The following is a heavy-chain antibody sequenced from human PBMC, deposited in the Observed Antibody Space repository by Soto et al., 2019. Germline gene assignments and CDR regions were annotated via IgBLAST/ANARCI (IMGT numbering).Heavy chain of an antibody. J-gene: IGHJ4*02. CDR3: AKAIVSGSYSPFDF. CDR1: GFTFSNYN. D-gene: IGHD1-26*01. V-gene: IGHV3-21*01. Sequence: EVQLVESGGGLVKPGGSLRLSCAAAGFTFSNYNMNWVRQAPGKGLEWVSSISSVSSYIHYADSVKGRFTISRDNAKKSLYVQMNSLRAEDTAVYYCAKAIVSGSYSPFDFWGQGTLVTVSS. CDR2: ISSVSSYI.